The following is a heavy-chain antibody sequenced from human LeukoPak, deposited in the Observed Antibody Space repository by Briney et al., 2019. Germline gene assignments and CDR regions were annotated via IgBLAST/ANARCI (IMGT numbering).Heavy chain of an antibody. CDR3: ARDQSSSGWDVARYYYYYYYMDV. V-gene: IGHV1-69*13. CDR2: IIPIFGTA. J-gene: IGHJ6*03. Sequence: SVKVSCKASGGTFSSYAISWVRQAPGQGLEWMGGIIPIFGTANYAQKFQGRVTITADESTSTAYMELSSLRSEDTAVYYCARDQSSSGWDVARYYYYYYYMDVWGKGTTVTVSS. D-gene: IGHD6-19*01. CDR1: GGTFSSYA.